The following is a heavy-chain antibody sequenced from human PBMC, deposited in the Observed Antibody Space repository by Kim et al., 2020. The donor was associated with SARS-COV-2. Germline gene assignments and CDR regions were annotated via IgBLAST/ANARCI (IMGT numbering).Heavy chain of an antibody. J-gene: IGHJ5*02. CDR2: IYTSGST. Sequence: SETLSLTCTVSGGSISSYYWSWIRQPAGKGLEWIGRIYTSGSTNYNPSLKSRVTMSVDTSKNQFSLKLSSVTAADTAVYYCARESPTVLQEQWLYNWFDPWGQGTLVTVSS. CDR1: GGSISSYY. V-gene: IGHV4-4*07. D-gene: IGHD6-19*01. CDR3: ARESPTVLQEQWLYNWFDP.